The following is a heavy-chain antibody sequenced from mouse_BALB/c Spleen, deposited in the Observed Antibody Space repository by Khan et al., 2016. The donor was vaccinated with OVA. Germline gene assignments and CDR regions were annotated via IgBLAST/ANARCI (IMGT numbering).Heavy chain of an antibody. J-gene: IGHJ2*01. V-gene: IGHV5-6-3*01. CDR2: INSNGGST. CDR3: ARRAY. CDR1: SFTISSYG. Sequence: EVELVESGAGIVQPGGSLKLSCAASSFTISSYGMSSVRQTPDKRLELVATINSNGGSTNYPDSVKRRFTFSGDKSKNALYLQMRSLKSEDTAMYYGARRAYWGQGTTLTVSS.